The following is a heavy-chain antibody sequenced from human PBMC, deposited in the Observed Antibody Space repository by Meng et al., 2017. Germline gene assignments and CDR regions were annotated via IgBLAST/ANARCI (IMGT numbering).Heavy chain of an antibody. D-gene: IGHD2-21*02. V-gene: IGHV1-69*06. CDR1: GGTYSSYA. CDR2: IIPIFGTA. CDR3: ARDRWGHWYSDL. J-gene: IGHJ2*01. Sequence: QVQLVQSGAEAKKPGSSVKVSCKASGGTYSSYAISWVRQAPGQGLEWMGGIIPIFGTANYAQKFQGRVTITADKSTSTAYMELSSLRAEDTAVYYRARDRWGHWYSDLWGRGTLVTVSS.